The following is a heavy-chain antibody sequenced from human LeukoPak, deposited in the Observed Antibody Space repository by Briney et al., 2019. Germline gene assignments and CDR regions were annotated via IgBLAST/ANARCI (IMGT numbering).Heavy chain of an antibody. Sequence: PGASVKVSCKASGYTFTSYGISWVRHAPGQGLEWMGWISAYNGNTNYAQKLQGRVTMTTDTSTSTAYMELRSLRSDDTAVYYCARDHLIAVAPTKIDPWGQGTLVTVSS. CDR1: GYTFTSYG. CDR3: ARDHLIAVAPTKIDP. D-gene: IGHD6-19*01. J-gene: IGHJ5*02. V-gene: IGHV1-18*01. CDR2: ISAYNGNT.